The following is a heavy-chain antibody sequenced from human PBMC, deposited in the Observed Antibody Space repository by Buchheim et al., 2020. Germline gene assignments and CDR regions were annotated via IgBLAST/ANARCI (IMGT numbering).Heavy chain of an antibody. V-gene: IGHV3-23*01. CDR3: AERDYSDTSGYPYFDC. J-gene: IGHJ4*02. CDR1: GFTFSNYA. Sequence: EVQLLESGGSLVQPGGSLRLSCAASGFTFSNYAMNWVRRAPGKGLEWVSSIGVSSSNTYYADSVKGRFTISRDNSKNTLFLLMNSLSAEDTAVYYCAERDYSDTSGYPYFDCWGQGAL. D-gene: IGHD3-22*01. CDR2: IGVSSSNT.